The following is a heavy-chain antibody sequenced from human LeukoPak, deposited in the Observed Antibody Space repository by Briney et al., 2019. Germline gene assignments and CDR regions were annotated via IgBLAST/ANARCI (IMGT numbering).Heavy chain of an antibody. CDR3: ARDSPTVTSYMDV. J-gene: IGHJ6*03. V-gene: IGHV4-59*01. D-gene: IGHD4-17*01. CDR1: GGSISSYY. CDR2: IYYSGST. Sequence: PSETLSLTCTVSGGSISSYYWSWIRQPPGKGLEWIGYIYYSGSTNYNPSLKSRVTISVDTSKNQFSLKLSSVTAADTAVYYCARDSPTVTSYMDVWGKGTTVTVSS.